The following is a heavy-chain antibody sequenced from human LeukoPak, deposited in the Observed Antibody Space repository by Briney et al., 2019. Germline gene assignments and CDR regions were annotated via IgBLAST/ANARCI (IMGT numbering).Heavy chain of an antibody. CDR1: GFAFDTYG. CDR2: VSGSGYNT. J-gene: IGHJ4*02. Sequence: GGSLRLSCAASGFAFDTYGMTWARQAPGKGLEWVSSVSGSGYNTYYADSVKGRFTISRDNSKNTLYLQMNSLRAEDTAIYYCATSTTSFDYWGQGTLVTVSS. CDR3: ATSTTSFDY. V-gene: IGHV3-23*01.